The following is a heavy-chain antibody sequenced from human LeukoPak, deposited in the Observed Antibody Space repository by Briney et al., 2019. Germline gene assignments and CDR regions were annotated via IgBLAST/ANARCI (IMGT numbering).Heavy chain of an antibody. CDR3: AITQSGSYQGWFDP. V-gene: IGHV4-4*07. J-gene: IGHJ5*02. CDR1: GGSISSYY. Sequence: PSETLSLTCTVSGGSISSYYWSWIRQPAGKGLEWIGRIYTSGSTNYNPSLKSRVTISVDTSKNQFSLKLSSVTAADTAVYYCAITQSGSYQGWFDPWGQGTLVTVSS. D-gene: IGHD1-26*01. CDR2: IYTSGST.